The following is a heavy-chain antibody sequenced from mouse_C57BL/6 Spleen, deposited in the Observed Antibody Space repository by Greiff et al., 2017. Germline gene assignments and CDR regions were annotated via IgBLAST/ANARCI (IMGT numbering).Heavy chain of an antibody. D-gene: IGHD1-1*01. J-gene: IGHJ3*01. V-gene: IGHV5-6*01. CDR2: ISSGGSYT. CDR1: GFTFSSYG. CDR3: ERRRDITTVVATTFAY. Sequence: EVQGVESGGDLVKPGGSLKLSCAASGFTFSSYGMSWVRQTPDKRMEWVATISSGGSYTDYPDSVKGRFTIYRDNAKNTLYLQMSSLKSEDTAMYYCERRRDITTVVATTFAYWGQGTLVTVSA.